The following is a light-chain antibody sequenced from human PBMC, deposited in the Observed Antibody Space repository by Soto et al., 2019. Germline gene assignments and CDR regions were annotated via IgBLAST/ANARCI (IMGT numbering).Light chain of an antibody. CDR2: DTS. CDR3: HQRNK. Sequence: EFVMRQSPATLSVSPGEGATLSCRASQVLGNSLAWYQHKPGQPPRLLIYDTSTRAAGVPARFSGSRSGTDFTLTISSLEPEDFAVYFCHQRNKFGQGTRLEIK. V-gene: IGKV3D-11*01. CDR1: QVLGNS. J-gene: IGKJ5*01.